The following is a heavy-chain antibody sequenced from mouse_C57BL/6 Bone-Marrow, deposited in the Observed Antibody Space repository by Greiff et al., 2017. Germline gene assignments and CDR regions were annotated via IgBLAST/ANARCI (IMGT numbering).Heavy chain of an antibody. CDR1: GYTFTSYG. CDR3: ARRLCRGYFDV. J-gene: IGHJ1*03. D-gene: IGHD1-2*01. Sequence: QVQLKESGAELARPGASVKLSCKASGYTFTSYGISWVKQRTGQGLEWIGEIYPRSGNTYYNEKFKGKATLTADKSSSTAYMELRSLTSEDSAVYFCARRLCRGYFDVWGTGTTVTVSS. CDR2: IYPRSGNT. V-gene: IGHV1-81*01.